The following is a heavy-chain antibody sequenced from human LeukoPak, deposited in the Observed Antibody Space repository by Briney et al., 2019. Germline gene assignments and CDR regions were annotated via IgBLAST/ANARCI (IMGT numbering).Heavy chain of an antibody. CDR1: GVSISSVGYY. V-gene: IGHV4-31*03. D-gene: IGHD4-17*01. CDR2: ISYSGNT. CDR3: ARDVTVNDYGDYNWFDP. Sequence: SETLSLTCTVSGVSISSVGYYWSWIRQYPGKGLEWIGYISYSGNTYYNPSLKSRVSISVDTSKTQFSLNLSSVTAADTAVYYCARDVTVNDYGDYNWFDPWGQGTLVTVSS. J-gene: IGHJ5*02.